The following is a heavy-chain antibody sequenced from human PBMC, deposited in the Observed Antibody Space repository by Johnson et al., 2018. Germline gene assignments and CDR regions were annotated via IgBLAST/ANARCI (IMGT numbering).Heavy chain of an antibody. Sequence: QVQLVESGGGVVQPGRSLRLSCAASGFTFSSFGMHWVRQAPGKGLEWVSSLSGGGDSTYYADSVKGRFTISRDNSKNTLYLQMNSLGAEDTAGYYCGREVTTVTTSYSYYYMDVWGKGATVTGSS. J-gene: IGHJ6*03. CDR1: GFTFSSFG. CDR3: GREVTTVTTSYSYYYMDV. D-gene: IGHD4-17*01. V-gene: IGHV3-NL1*01. CDR2: LSGGGDST.